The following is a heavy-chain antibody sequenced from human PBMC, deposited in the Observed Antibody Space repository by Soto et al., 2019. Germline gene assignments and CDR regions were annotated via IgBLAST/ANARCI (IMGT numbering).Heavy chain of an antibody. CDR2: INAGNGNT. V-gene: IGHV1-3*01. J-gene: IGHJ4*02. D-gene: IGHD1-7*01. CDR1: GYTFTSYA. CDR3: ARDREQLPEELFDY. Sequence: ASVKVSGKASGYTFTSYAMRWVRQAPGQRLEWMGWINAGNGNTKYSQKFQGRVTITRDTSASTAYMELSSLRSEDTAVYYCARDREQLPEELFDYWGQGTLVTVSS.